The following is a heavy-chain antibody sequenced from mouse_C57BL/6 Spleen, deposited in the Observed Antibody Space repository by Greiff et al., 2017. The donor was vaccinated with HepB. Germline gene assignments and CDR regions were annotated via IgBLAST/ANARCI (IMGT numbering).Heavy chain of an antibody. J-gene: IGHJ4*01. Sequence: VQLQQSGPELVKPGASVKISCKASGYAFSSSWMNWVKQRPGKGLEWIGRIYPGDGDTNYNGKFKGKATLTADKSSSTAYMQLSSLTSEDSAVYCCARGGGDYAMDYWGQGTSVTVSS. V-gene: IGHV1-82*01. D-gene: IGHD1-1*02. CDR3: ARGGGDYAMDY. CDR1: GYAFSSSW. CDR2: IYPGDGDT.